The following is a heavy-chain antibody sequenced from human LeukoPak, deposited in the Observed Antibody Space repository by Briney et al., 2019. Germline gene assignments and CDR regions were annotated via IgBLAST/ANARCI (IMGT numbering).Heavy chain of an antibody. CDR2: ISSSGSTI. V-gene: IGHV3-48*03. CDR1: GFTFSSYE. J-gene: IGHJ4*02. CDR3: AKDPGTPFWSGYYTDYYFDY. Sequence: GGSLRLSCAASGFTFSSYEMNWVRQAPGKGLEWVSYISSSGSTIYYADSVKGRFTISRDNAKNTLYLQMNSLRAEDTAVYYCAKDPGTPFWSGYYTDYYFDYWGQGTLVTVSS. D-gene: IGHD3-3*01.